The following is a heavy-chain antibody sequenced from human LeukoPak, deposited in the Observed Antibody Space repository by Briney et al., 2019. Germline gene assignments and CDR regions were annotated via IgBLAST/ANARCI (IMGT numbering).Heavy chain of an antibody. CDR3: ARDGGWGLFFDY. J-gene: IGHJ4*02. CDR1: GFTFSRYR. V-gene: IGHV3-7*01. Sequence: GGSLRLSCAASGFTFSRYRMSWVRQAPGKGLEWVANIKQDGSEKHYVDSVKGRFTISRDNAKNSLYLQMNSLRAEDTAVYYCARDGGWGLFFDYWGQGTLVTVSS. CDR2: IKQDGSEK. D-gene: IGHD6-19*01.